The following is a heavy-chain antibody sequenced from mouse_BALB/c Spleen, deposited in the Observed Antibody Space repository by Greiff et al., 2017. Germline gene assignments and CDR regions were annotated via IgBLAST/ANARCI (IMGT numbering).Heavy chain of an antibody. J-gene: IGHJ4*01. CDR2: IWAGGST. CDR3: ANSYYGNYYYAMDY. V-gene: IGHV2-9*02. Sequence: VQLQQSGPGLVAPSQSLSITCTVSGFSLTSYGVHWVRQPPGKGLEWLGVIWAGGSTNYNSALMSRLSISKDNSKSQVFLKMNSLQTDDTAMYYCANSYYGNYYYAMDYWGQGTSVTVSS. D-gene: IGHD2-10*01. CDR1: GFSLTSYG.